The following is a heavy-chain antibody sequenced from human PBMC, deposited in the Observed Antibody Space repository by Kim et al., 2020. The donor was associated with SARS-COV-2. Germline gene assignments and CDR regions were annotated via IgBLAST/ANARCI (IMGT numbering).Heavy chain of an antibody. V-gene: IGHV4-59*01. J-gene: IGHJ4*02. CDR3: ARDNCSGGSCYGI. D-gene: IGHD2-15*01. Sequence: SETLSLTCTVSGGSISSYYWSWIRQPPGKGLEWIGYIYYSGSTNYNPSLKSRVTISVDTSKNQFSLKLSSVTAADTAVYYCARDNCSGGSCYGIWGQGTLVTVSS. CDR1: GGSISSYY. CDR2: IYYSGST.